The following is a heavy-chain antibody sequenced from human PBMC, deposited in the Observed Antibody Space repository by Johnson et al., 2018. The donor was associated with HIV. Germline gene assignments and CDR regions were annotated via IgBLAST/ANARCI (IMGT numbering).Heavy chain of an antibody. CDR3: AKERHLVRAFDI. Sequence: QVQLVESGGNVVQPGRSLRLSCTSAFSFSGYAMHWVRQAPGKGLEWVAVVSYDASNKYYADSVKGRFTISRDNSKDMLYLQMNSLRAEGTAVYYCAKERHLVRAFDIWGQGTMVTVSS. V-gene: IGHV3-30*04. J-gene: IGHJ3*02. D-gene: IGHD6-6*01. CDR1: AFSFSGYA. CDR2: VSYDASNK.